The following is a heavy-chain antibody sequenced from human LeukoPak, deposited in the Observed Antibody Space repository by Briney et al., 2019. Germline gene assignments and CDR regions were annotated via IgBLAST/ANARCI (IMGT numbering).Heavy chain of an antibody. D-gene: IGHD6-13*01. CDR2: IYHSGST. J-gene: IGHJ4*02. CDR1: GYSISSGYY. V-gene: IGHV4-38-2*02. CDR3: ARDVVAAAGSFDY. Sequence: PSETLSLTCTVSGYSISSGYYWGWIRQPPGKGLEWIGSIYHSGSTNYSPFLKSRVTMSVDTSKNQFSLKLSSVTAADTAVYYCARDVVAAAGSFDYWGQGTQVTVSS.